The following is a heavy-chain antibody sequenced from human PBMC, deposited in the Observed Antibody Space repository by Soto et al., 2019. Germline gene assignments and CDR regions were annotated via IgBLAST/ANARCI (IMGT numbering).Heavy chain of an antibody. V-gene: IGHV4-30-4*01. CDR3: AREVIPLTTDWYFDL. CDR1: GGSISGGVGGLYY. Sequence: QLQLRESVPGLVKPSETLSLTCTVSGGSISGGVGGLYYWSGIRQPPGKGLAGSGSIYDSGSTYYNPSLKSRVTISVDTSKNQFSLRLSSVTAADTAVYYCAREVIPLTTDWYFDLWGRGTLVTVSS. CDR2: IYDSGST. D-gene: IGHD4-17*01. J-gene: IGHJ2*01.